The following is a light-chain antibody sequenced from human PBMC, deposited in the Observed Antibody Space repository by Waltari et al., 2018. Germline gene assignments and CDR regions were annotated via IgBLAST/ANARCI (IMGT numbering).Light chain of an antibody. CDR1: QTVSTIA. J-gene: IGKJ4*01. Sequence: EIVLTQSPGTLSLSPGDRATLSCRASQTVSTIALSGYQQKPGQAPRVLIYSTYNRATCIPDRCSGSGSGTDFTLTINRLAPEDFAMYYCQQYDGIVVTFGGGTKVEI. V-gene: IGKV3-20*01. CDR2: STY. CDR3: QQYDGIVVT.